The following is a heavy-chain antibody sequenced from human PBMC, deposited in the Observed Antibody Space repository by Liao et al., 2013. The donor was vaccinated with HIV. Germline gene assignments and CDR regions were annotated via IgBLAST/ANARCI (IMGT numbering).Heavy chain of an antibody. D-gene: IGHD3-10*01. Sequence: QLQLQESGSGLVKPSQTLSLTCAVSGVSIRNTAYSWSWIRQPPGKGLEWLGYIYQSGTASYTPSLKSRVTMSVDTSTNQFSLNLSSVTAADTAVYYCARSPGSGRYVWYFDLWGRGTLVTVSS. V-gene: IGHV4-30-2*01. CDR3: ARSPGSGRYVWYFDL. CDR1: GVSIRNTAYS. CDR2: IYQSGTA. J-gene: IGHJ2*01.